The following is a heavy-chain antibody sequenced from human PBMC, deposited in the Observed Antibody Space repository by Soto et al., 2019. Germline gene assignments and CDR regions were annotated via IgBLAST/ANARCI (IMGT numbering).Heavy chain of an antibody. CDR1: GGSISSGGYF. CDR3: AGGLSGDKVDQ. D-gene: IGHD2-21*01. V-gene: IGHV4-31*03. Sequence: SETLSLTCTVSGGSISSGGYFWSWIRQHPGKGLEWIGYIYYSGSTYYNPSLKSRVTISVDTSKNQFSLKLSSVTAADTAVYYCAGGLSGDKVDQWGQGTLVTVSS. J-gene: IGHJ4*02. CDR2: IYYSGST.